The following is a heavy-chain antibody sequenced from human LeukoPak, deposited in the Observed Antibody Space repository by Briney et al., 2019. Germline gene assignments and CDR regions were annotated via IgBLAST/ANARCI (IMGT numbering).Heavy chain of an antibody. Sequence: SETLSLTCTVSVGSISNYHWSWMRQPPGKGLEWIGCFYHSGSTTYNPSLKSRVTTSVDTSKNEFSLKLNSVTAADTAVYYCASTQQWLAFDYWGQGILVTVSS. D-gene: IGHD6-19*01. J-gene: IGHJ4*02. CDR1: VGSISNYH. V-gene: IGHV4-59*01. CDR2: FYHSGST. CDR3: ASTQQWLAFDY.